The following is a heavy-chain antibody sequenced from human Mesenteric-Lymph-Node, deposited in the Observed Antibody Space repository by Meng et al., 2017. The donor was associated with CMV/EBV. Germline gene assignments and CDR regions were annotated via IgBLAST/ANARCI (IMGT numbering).Heavy chain of an antibody. CDR2: IDADGSTT. V-gene: IGHV3-74*01. CDR3: ARGGGTKRNCEWYFDY. CDR1: GFPFSNYS. J-gene: IGHJ4*02. D-gene: IGHD3-16*01. Sequence: SGFPFSNYSMTWVRQAPGKGLQWVSPIDADGSTTRSADSVKGRFTISRDNAKNTLHLQMNSLRTEDTAVFFCARGGGTKRNCEWYFDYWGQGTLVTVSS.